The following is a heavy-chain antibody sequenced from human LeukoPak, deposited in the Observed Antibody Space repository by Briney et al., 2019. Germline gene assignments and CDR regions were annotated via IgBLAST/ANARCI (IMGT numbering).Heavy chain of an antibody. CDR3: ARGYSSTYGRLDP. CDR2: ISYSGRT. D-gene: IGHD6-13*01. V-gene: IGHV4-59*01. CDR1: GGSISSYY. J-gene: IGHJ5*02. Sequence: PSETLSLTCTVSGGSISSYYWSWIRQPPGKGLEWIGYISYSGRTNYNPSLKSRVTISVDTSKNQFSLKFSSVTAADTAVYYCARGYSSTYGRLDPWGQGTLVTVSS.